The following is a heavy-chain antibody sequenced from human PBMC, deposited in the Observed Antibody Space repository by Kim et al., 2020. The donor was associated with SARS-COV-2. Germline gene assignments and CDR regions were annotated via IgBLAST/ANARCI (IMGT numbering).Heavy chain of an antibody. CDR2: IYYSGST. D-gene: IGHD3-3*01. CDR1: GGSISSYY. Sequence: SETLSLTCTVSGGSISSYYYNWIRQRPGKGLEWIGYIYYSGSTNYNPSLKSRVTISVDTSKNQFSLKLSSVTAADTAVYYCARMDYDFWRAFDYWGQGILVTVSS. CDR3: ARMDYDFWRAFDY. V-gene: IGHV4-59*01. J-gene: IGHJ4*02.